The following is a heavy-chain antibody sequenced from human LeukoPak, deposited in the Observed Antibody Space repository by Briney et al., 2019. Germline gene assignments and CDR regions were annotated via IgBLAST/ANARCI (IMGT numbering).Heavy chain of an antibody. Sequence: SETLSLTCAVSGGSFSGYYWSWIRQPPGKGLEWIGGINHSGSTNYKPSLKSRVTISIDASKNQFSLKLSSVTAADTAVYYCARGRRPYDILTGYHYWGQGTLVTVSS. CDR3: ARGRRPYDILTGYHY. V-gene: IGHV4-34*01. J-gene: IGHJ4*02. D-gene: IGHD3-9*01. CDR2: INHSGST. CDR1: GGSFSGYY.